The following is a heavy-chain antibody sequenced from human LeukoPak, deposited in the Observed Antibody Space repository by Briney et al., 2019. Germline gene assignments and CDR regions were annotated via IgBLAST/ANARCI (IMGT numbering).Heavy chain of an antibody. CDR3: STDQLVYGMDV. J-gene: IGHJ6*02. CDR1: GFTFSNAW. V-gene: IGHV3-15*01. D-gene: IGHD1-1*01. CDR2: IKSKPDGETT. Sequence: GGSLRLSCAASGFTFSNAWMSWVRQAPGKGLEWVGRIKSKPDGETTDYAAPVKGRFTISRDDSKNTLHLQMNSLKTEDTAVYYCSTDQLVYGMDVWGQGTTVTVSS.